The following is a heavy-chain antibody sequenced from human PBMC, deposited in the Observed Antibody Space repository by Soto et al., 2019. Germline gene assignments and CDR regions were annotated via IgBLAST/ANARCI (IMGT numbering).Heavy chain of an antibody. CDR2: ISYDGSNK. J-gene: IGHJ4*02. V-gene: IGHV3-30*03. CDR3: ASARNFDY. Sequence: GGSLRLSCAASGFTFSSYGMHWVRQAPGKGLEWVAVISYDGSNKYYADSVKGRFTISRDNSKNTLYLQMNSLRAEDTAVYYCASARNFDYWGQGTLVTVSS. CDR1: GFTFSSYG.